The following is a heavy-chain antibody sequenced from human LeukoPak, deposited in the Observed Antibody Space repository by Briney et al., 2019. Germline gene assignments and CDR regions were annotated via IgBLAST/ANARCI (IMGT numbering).Heavy chain of an antibody. D-gene: IGHD3-3*01. CDR3: ARTHYDFWSGYHSGNFDY. Sequence: SETLSLTCTVSGYSISSGYYWGWIRQPPGKGLEWIGSIYYSGSTYYNPSLKSRVTISVDTSKNQFSLKLSSVTAADTAVYYCARTHYDFWSGYHSGNFDYWGQGTLVTVSS. CDR2: IYYSGST. V-gene: IGHV4-38-2*02. CDR1: GYSISSGYY. J-gene: IGHJ4*02.